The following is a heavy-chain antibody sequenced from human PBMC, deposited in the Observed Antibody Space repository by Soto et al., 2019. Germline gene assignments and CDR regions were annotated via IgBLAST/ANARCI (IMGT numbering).Heavy chain of an antibody. CDR1: GYTFTAYY. CDR3: ARETETSGDSAFDV. Sequence: ASVKVSCKASGYTFTAYYIHWVRQAPGQGLEWMGWISPNSGDTYYAQNFQGWVTMTRDTSITTAYMELSSLKSDDTAVYYCARETETSGDSAFDVWGKGTVGTV. V-gene: IGHV1-2*04. CDR2: ISPNSGDT. D-gene: IGHD7-27*01. J-gene: IGHJ3*01.